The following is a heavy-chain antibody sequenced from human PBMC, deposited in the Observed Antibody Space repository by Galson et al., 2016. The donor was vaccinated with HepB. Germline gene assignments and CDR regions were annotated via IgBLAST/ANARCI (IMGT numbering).Heavy chain of an antibody. CDR3: SRVSDYYGMGTNGWFDP. Sequence: SVKVSCKASGGSFRNSAISWVRQAPGQGLEWMGGIIPIFGTATYGERSQGRVTITADDSTTTAYMELNGLRSEDTAVYYCSRVSDYYGMGTNGWFDPWGQGTLVIVSS. J-gene: IGHJ5*02. D-gene: IGHD2-8*01. CDR1: GGSFRNSA. CDR2: IIPIFGTA. V-gene: IGHV1-69*13.